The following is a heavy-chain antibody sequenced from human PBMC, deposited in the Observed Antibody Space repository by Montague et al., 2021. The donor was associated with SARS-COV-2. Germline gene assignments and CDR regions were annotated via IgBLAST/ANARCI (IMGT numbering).Heavy chain of an antibody. CDR2: IYPGDSDT. V-gene: IGHV5-51*07. CDR1: GYSFTGYW. D-gene: IGHD3-22*01. CDR3: ARVTDYYYDTSGYWDAFDI. Sequence: QSGAEVKEPGESLKISCKGSGYSFTGYWIGWVHQVPGKGLEWMGIIYPGDSDTRYSPSFQGQVTISAGKSISTAYLQWSSLKASDTAIYYCARVTDYYYDTSGYWDAFDIWGQGTIVTVSS. J-gene: IGHJ3*02.